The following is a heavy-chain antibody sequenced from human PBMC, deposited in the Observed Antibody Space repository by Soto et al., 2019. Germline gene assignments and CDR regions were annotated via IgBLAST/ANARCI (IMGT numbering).Heavy chain of an antibody. V-gene: IGHV3-23*01. CDR3: AKDGITIFGVVINYYYYGMDV. D-gene: IGHD3-3*01. CDR2: ISGSGGST. Sequence: EVQLLESGGGLVQPGGSLRLSCAASGFTFSSYAMSWVRQAPGKGLEWVSAISGSGGSTYYADSVKGRFTISRDNSKNTLYLQMNSLRAEDTAVYHCAKDGITIFGVVINYYYYGMDVWGQGTTVTVSS. CDR1: GFTFSSYA. J-gene: IGHJ6*02.